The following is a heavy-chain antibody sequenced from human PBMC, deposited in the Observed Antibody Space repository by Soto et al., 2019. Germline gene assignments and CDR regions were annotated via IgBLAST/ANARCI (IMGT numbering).Heavy chain of an antibody. CDR1: GYSFTGNS. D-gene: IGHD3-10*01. CDR2: INPNNGGT. J-gene: IGHJ4*02. Sequence: QVHLVQSGAEVKKPGASVRVSCKASGYSFTGNSMHWVRQAPGQGLEWMGWINPNNGGTNYAQRFRGWVTMTRDTSVSTAYMNRLKSDDTAVYYCVIQRSGDVYWGQGTLVTVSS. V-gene: IGHV1-2*04. CDR3: VIQRSGDVY.